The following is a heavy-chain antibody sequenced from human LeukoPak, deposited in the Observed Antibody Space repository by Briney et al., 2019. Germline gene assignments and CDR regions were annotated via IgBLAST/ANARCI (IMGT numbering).Heavy chain of an antibody. CDR1: GGSISSSSYY. CDR2: IYYSGST. V-gene: IGHV4-39*07. CDR3: ARDYYGSSFS. Sequence: SETLSLTCTVSGGSISSSSYYWGWIRQPPGKGLEWIGSIYYSGSTYYNPSLKSRVTISVDTSKNQFSLKLSSVTAADTAVYYCARDYYGSSFSWGQGTLVTVSS. D-gene: IGHD3-10*01. J-gene: IGHJ5*02.